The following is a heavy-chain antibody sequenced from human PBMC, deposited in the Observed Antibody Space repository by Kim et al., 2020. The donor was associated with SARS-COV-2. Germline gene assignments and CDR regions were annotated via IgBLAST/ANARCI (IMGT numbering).Heavy chain of an antibody. D-gene: IGHD3-22*01. CDR2: IIPIFGIA. CDR1: GGTFSSYA. CDR3: ARGGNYYDSSGYYQFYYYYMDV. J-gene: IGHJ6*03. Sequence: SVKVSCKASGGTFSSYAISWVRQAPGQGLEWMGRIIPIFGIANYAQKFQGRVTITADKSTSTAYMELSSLRSEDTAVYYCARGGNYYDSSGYYQFYYYYMDVWGKGTTVTVSS. V-gene: IGHV1-69*04.